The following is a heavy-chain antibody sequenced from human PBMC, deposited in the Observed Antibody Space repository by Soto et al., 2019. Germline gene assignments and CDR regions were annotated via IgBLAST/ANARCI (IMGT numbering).Heavy chain of an antibody. CDR3: AREPVDYDILTGYYRYFDY. Sequence: ASVKVSCTASGYTFTSYGSIWVRQAPGQGLEWMGWISAYNGNTNYAQKLQGRVTMTTDTSTSTAYMELRSLRSDDTAVYYCAREPVDYDILTGYYRYFDYWGQGTLVTVSS. J-gene: IGHJ4*02. CDR2: ISAYNGNT. CDR1: GYTFTSYG. D-gene: IGHD3-9*01. V-gene: IGHV1-18*01.